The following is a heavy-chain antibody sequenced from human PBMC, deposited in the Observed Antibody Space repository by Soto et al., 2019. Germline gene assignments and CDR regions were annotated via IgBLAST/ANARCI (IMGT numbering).Heavy chain of an antibody. D-gene: IGHD2-2*01. V-gene: IGHV3-23*01. CDR1: GFTFDSHA. Sequence: EVQLLESGGGLVQPGGSLRLSCAASGFTFDSHAMSWVRQAPGKGLECVSAISGSGGTTYYADSVKGRFTISRDNSKNTLYLQMNSLRAEDTAVHYCAKGALYCSSTRCYPIDYWGQGTLVTVSS. CDR3: AKGALYCSSTRCYPIDY. CDR2: ISGSGGTT. J-gene: IGHJ4*02.